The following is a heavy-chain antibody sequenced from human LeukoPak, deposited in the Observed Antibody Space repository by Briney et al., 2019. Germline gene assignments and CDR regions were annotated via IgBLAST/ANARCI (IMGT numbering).Heavy chain of an antibody. J-gene: IGHJ3*02. V-gene: IGHV3-30*04. CDR3: ARVRYSGTYYYAFDI. Sequence: GGSLRLSCAASGFTFSSYAMHWVRQAPGKGLEWVAVISYDGSNKYYADSVKGRFTISRDNSKNTLYLQMNSLRAEDTAVYYCARVRYSGTYYYAFDIWGQGTMVTVSS. D-gene: IGHD1-26*01. CDR1: GFTFSSYA. CDR2: ISYDGSNK.